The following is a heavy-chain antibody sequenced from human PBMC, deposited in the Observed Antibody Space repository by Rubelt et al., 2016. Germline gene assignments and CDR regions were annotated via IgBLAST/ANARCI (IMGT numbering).Heavy chain of an antibody. J-gene: IGHJ4*02. V-gene: IGHV1-2*06. CDR1: GYTFTDYC. CDR2: INPNGGGT. D-gene: IGHD5-18*01. Sequence: QVQLVQSGAEVKKPGASVKVSCKASGYTFTDYCIHWVRQAPGQGLEWMGRINPNGGGTNIAQRFRGRVTMTRDTSISTAYMELSSLIPDYTAVYFSSSADVPENSYGRFYSGGQGSLVTVSS. CDR3: SSADVPENSYGRFYS.